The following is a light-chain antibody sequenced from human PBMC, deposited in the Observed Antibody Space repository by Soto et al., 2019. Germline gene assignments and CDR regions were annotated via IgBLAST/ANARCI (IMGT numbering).Light chain of an antibody. CDR1: SSDVGGYNY. J-gene: IGLJ1*01. V-gene: IGLV2-14*01. CDR3: TSYTSSNTHV. CDR2: DVS. Sequence: QSVLTQPASVSGSPGQSITISCTGTSSDVGGYNYVSWLQQHPGKVPKLIIYDVSSRPSGVSNRFSGSKSGNTASLTISGLHAEDEADYYCTSYTSSNTHVFGGGTKVTVL.